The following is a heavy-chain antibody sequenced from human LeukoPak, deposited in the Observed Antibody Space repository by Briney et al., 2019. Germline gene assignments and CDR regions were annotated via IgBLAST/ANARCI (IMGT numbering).Heavy chain of an antibody. V-gene: IGHV3-23*01. CDR2: ISRSGGST. D-gene: IGHD1-26*01. CDR3: ARDRPSGGRAFDY. CDR1: ELHS. J-gene: IGHJ4*02. Sequence: GSLRLSCAASELHSMTWVRQGPGKGLEWVSAISRSGGSTYYADSVKGRFTVSRDNARNTLYLQMDSLRVEDTALYYCARDRPSGGRAFDYWSQGTLVAVSS.